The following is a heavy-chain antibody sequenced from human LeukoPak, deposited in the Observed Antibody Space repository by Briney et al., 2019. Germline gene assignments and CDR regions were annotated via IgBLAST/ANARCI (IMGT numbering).Heavy chain of an antibody. CDR2: IYYSGST. D-gene: IGHD3-3*01. CDR1: GGSISSGGYY. CDR3: ARDLGVEYYDFWSGYYTSYGMDV. J-gene: IGHJ6*02. V-gene: IGHV4-31*03. Sequence: SSETLSLTCTVSGGSISSGGYYWSWIRQHPGKGLEWIGYIYYSGSTYYNPSLKSRVTISVDTSKNQFSLKLSSVTAADTAVYYCARDLGVEYYDFWSGYYTSYGMDVWGQGTTVTVSS.